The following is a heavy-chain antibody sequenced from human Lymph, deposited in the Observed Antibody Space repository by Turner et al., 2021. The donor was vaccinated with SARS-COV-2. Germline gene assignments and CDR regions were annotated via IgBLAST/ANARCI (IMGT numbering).Heavy chain of an antibody. Sequence: QLQLVQSGVEVKKPGASVKVSCKVSGHPLTELSIHWVRQAPGKGLEWVGGFDPEDGETIDAQKCQGRVTMTEDTSTDTAYMELRSLRSEDTAVYYCATLKSNWKILTGRYYFDFWGQGTLVTVSS. CDR1: GHPLTELS. CDR3: ATLKSNWKILTGRYYFDF. CDR2: FDPEDGET. D-gene: IGHD1-1*01. J-gene: IGHJ4*02. V-gene: IGHV1-24*01.